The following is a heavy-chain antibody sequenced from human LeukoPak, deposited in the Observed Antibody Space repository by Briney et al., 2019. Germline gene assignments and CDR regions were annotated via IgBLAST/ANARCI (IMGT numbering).Heavy chain of an antibody. Sequence: GGSLRLSCAASGFTFSTCAMSWVRQAPGKGLEWVSTISGGGRSTDYADSVKGHFTISRDNSKNTLYLQMNSLRAEDTAVYYCAKDGYNWNDAVFDYWGQGTLVTVSS. CDR1: GFTFSTCA. CDR2: ISGGGRST. D-gene: IGHD1-20*01. CDR3: AKDGYNWNDAVFDY. J-gene: IGHJ4*02. V-gene: IGHV3-23*01.